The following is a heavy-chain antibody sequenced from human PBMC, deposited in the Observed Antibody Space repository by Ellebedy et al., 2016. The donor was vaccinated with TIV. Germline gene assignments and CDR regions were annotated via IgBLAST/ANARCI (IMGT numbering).Heavy chain of an antibody. J-gene: IGHJ3*01. CDR3: ARTICSGGGCSGAFDF. V-gene: IGHV5-51*01. CDR2: VYPGNSDT. D-gene: IGHD2-15*01. Sequence: KVSCKGSGYSFTTFWIGWVRQMPGHGREWMGIVYPGNSDTRYGPSFQGQVTNSADKSINTAYQQWSNLTASDTAMYFCARTICSGGGCSGAFDFWGQGTMVTVSS. CDR1: GYSFTTFW.